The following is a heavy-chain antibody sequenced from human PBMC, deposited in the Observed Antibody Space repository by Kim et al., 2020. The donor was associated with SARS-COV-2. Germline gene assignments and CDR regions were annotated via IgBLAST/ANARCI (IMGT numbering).Heavy chain of an antibody. V-gene: IGHV3-30*18. Sequence: GGSLRLSCAASGFTFSSYGMHWVRQAPGKGLEWVAVISYDGSNKYYADSVKGRFTISRDNSKNTLYLQMNSLRAEDTAVYYCAKSLSGSYYNPFDYWGQG. J-gene: IGHJ4*02. CDR2: ISYDGSNK. CDR1: GFTFSSYG. CDR3: AKSLSGSYYNPFDY. D-gene: IGHD3-10*01.